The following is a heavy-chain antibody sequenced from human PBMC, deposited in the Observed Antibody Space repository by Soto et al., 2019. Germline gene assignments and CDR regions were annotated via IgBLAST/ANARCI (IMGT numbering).Heavy chain of an antibody. Sequence: EVQLVESGGGLVQPGGSLRLSCAASGFTFSSYSMNWVRQAPGKGLEWVSYISSSSSTIYYADSVKGRFTISRDNAKKPLDRQVNGVRAGGAAVYCCGRDLGKGGGFDYWGQGTLVTVSS. J-gene: IGHJ4*02. CDR3: GRDLGKGGGFDY. CDR2: ISSSSSTI. CDR1: GFTFSSYS. V-gene: IGHV3-48*01. D-gene: IGHD7-27*01.